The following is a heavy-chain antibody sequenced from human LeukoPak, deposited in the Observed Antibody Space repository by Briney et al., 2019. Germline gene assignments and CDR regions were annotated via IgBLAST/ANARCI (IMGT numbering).Heavy chain of an antibody. CDR2: IIPIFGTA. CDR3: ARSSGAGDAFDI. Sequence: GSPVKVSCKASGGTFSSYAISWVRQAPGQGLEWMGGIIPIFGTANYAQKFQGRVTITADESTSTAYMELSSLRSEDTAVYYCARSSGAGDAFDIWGQGTMVTVSS. CDR1: GGTFSSYA. D-gene: IGHD1-14*01. J-gene: IGHJ3*02. V-gene: IGHV1-69*01.